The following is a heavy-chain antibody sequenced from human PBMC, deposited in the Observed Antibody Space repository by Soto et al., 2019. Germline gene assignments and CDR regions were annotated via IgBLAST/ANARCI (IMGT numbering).Heavy chain of an antibody. CDR1: GITFSNSW. J-gene: IGHJ4*02. CDR2: ILSVSDGDRT. CDR3: STCDYMRGNYRYRWAF. D-gene: IGHD3-16*02. V-gene: IGHV3-15*01. Sequence: EVQLVESGGGFVKPGGSLRLSCAASGITFSNSWMSWVRQPPGEWLEWVARILSVSDGDRTDYAAPVKGTLSLSRDDSENTLYLEMNRLRIEETGVYCCSTCDYMRGNYRYRWAFWGQGTRVTFSS.